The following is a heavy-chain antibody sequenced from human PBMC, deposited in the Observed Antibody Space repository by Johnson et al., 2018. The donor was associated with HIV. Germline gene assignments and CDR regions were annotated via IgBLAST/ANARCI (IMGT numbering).Heavy chain of an antibody. CDR1: GFTFSNAW. J-gene: IGHJ3*02. CDR2: IKSKTDGGTT. CDR3: AKDRSGRGAIAVAGPPDAFDS. D-gene: IGHD6-19*01. Sequence: VQLVESGGGLVKPGGSLRLSCAASGFTFSNAWMSWVRQAPGKGLEWVGRIKSKTDGGTTDYAAPVKGRFTISRDDSKNTLYLQMNSLRAEDTAVYYCAKDRSGRGAIAVAGPPDAFDSWGQGTMVTVSS. V-gene: IGHV3-15*01.